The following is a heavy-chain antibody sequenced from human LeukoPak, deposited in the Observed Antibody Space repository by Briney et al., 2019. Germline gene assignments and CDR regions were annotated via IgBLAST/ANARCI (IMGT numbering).Heavy chain of an antibody. CDR1: GFLLRFYD. CDR3: VRVAKERVGGVYYIDY. V-gene: IGHV3-13*01. D-gene: IGHD1-1*01. Sequence: PGVSVSLLCAVSGFLLRFYDKQCVPQAREKGLVWVSALGTAGDTYYTGSVKGRFTISRENAKNSLYLQMNSLRAGDTGVYYCVRVAKERVGGVYYIDYWGQGTLVTVSS. CDR2: LGTAGDT. J-gene: IGHJ4*02.